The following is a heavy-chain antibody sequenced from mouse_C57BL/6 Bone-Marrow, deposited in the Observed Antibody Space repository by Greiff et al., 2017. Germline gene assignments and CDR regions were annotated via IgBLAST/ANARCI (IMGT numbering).Heavy chain of an antibody. Sequence: EVKVVESGGGLVKPGGSLKLSCAASGFTFSSYAMSLVRQTPEKRLEWVATISDGGSYTYYPDNVKGRFTISRDNAKNNLYLQMSHLQSEDTAMYYCARALILPYFDYWGQGTTLTVSS. CDR2: ISDGGSYT. CDR1: GFTFSSYA. J-gene: IGHJ2*01. V-gene: IGHV5-4*03. CDR3: ARALILPYFDY. D-gene: IGHD1-1*01.